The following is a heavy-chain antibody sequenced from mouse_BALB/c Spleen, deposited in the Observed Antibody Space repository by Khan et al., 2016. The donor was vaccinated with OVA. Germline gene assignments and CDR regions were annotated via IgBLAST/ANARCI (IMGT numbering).Heavy chain of an antibody. Sequence: VQLQESGAELAKPGASVKMSCKASGYTFTSYWMHWIKPRPGQGLEWIGYINPTSGYTDYNQKFKDKATLTADKSSNTAYMQLSSLTSDDSAVYYCARDGIDYWGQGTTLTVSS. CDR2: INPTSGYT. D-gene: IGHD2-3*01. V-gene: IGHV1-7*01. J-gene: IGHJ2*01. CDR1: GYTFTSYW. CDR3: ARDGIDY.